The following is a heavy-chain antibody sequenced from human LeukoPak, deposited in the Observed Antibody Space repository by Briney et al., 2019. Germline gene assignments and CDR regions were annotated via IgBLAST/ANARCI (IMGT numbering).Heavy chain of an antibody. D-gene: IGHD2-21*01. Sequence: GESLKISCKGFGYTFTSYWIGWVRQMPGKGLEWMGIIYPGDSDIRYSPSFQGQVTISADKSISTAYLQWSSLKASDTAMYYCARRASSYYYYMDVWGKGTTVTVSS. V-gene: IGHV5-51*01. J-gene: IGHJ6*03. CDR3: ARRASSYYYYMDV. CDR2: IYPGDSDI. CDR1: GYTFTSYW.